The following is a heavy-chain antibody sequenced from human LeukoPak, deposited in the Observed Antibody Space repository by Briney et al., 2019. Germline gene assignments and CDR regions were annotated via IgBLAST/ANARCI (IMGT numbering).Heavy chain of an antibody. CDR2: ISGSGGST. V-gene: IGHV3-23*01. CDR3: AKDSGYNWNYEDY. CDR1: GFTFSSYA. J-gene: IGHJ4*02. Sequence: GGSLRLSCAASGFTFSSYAMSWVRQAPGKGLEWVSAISGSGGSTYYADSVTGRFTISRDNSKNTLYLQMNSLRAEDTAVYYCAKDSGYNWNYEDYWGQGTLVTVSS. D-gene: IGHD1-7*01.